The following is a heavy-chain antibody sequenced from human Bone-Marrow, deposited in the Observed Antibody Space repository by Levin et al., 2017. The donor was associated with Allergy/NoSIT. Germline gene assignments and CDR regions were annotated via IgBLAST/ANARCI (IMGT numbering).Heavy chain of an antibody. D-gene: IGHD3-3*01. Sequence: SQTLSLTCSDSGGSVIRGTYYYSWIRQPPGKGLEWIGYMFPSGSTNYNPSLRSRVSLSIDTSKKQFSLKLNSVTAADTAVYYCARGDDSWFDSWGQGALVTVSS. CDR2: MFPSGST. V-gene: IGHV4-61*01. CDR3: ARGDDSWFDS. J-gene: IGHJ5*01. CDR1: GGSVIRGTYY.